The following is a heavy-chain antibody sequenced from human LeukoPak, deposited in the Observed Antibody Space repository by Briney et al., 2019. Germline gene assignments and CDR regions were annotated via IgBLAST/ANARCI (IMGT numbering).Heavy chain of an antibody. CDR1: GFTFGTYW. Sequence: GGSLRLSCAASGFTFGTYWMNWVRQAPGKGLEWVANIKQDGSEKYYVDSVKGRFTISRDNAENSLYLQMNSLRAEDTAVYYWASCPREYHVLRYPYYMDVWGKGTTVTVSS. V-gene: IGHV3-7*03. CDR2: IKQDGSEK. D-gene: IGHD3-9*01. J-gene: IGHJ6*03. CDR3: ASCPREYHVLRYPYYMDV.